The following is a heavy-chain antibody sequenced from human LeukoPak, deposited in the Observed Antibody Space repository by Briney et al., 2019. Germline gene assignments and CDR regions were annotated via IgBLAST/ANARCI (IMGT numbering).Heavy chain of an antibody. V-gene: IGHV4-38-2*02. Sequence: SETLSLTCTVSGFSITSGYFWGWIRQPPGKGLEWIGNVYATGAGSTYHNPSLKSRVTVSSDTSKNQVSLKLNSVTAADTAVYYCARDIDIAVAGTWDYWGQGTLVTVSS. CDR2: VYATGAGST. D-gene: IGHD6-19*01. CDR1: GFSITSGYF. J-gene: IGHJ4*02. CDR3: ARDIDIAVAGTWDY.